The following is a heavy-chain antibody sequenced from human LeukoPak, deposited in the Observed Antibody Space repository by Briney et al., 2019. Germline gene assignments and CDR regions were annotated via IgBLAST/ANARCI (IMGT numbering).Heavy chain of an antibody. D-gene: IGHD5-18*01. CDR2: ISDDGNNE. CDR3: ARGSTRWIQTWSFDY. Sequence: GGSLRLSCVASGFTFSSYAIHWVRQAPGKGLEGVALISDDGNNENYADSVKGRVTISRDNSKNTLYLQMNSLRAEDTAVYYCARGSTRWIQTWSFDYWGQGTLVTVSS. CDR1: GFTFSSYA. V-gene: IGHV3-30-3*01. J-gene: IGHJ4*02.